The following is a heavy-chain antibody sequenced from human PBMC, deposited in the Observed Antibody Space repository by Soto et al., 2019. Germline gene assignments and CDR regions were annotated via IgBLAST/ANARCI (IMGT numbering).Heavy chain of an antibody. Sequence: QVQLVQSGAEVKKPGASVKVSCKASGYTFTSYGISWVRQAPGQGLEWMGWISAYNGNTNYAQKLKGRATMTTDTSTSTAYMELRSLRSDYTSVYYCARVARLWPKETTDYWGQGTLVTVSS. CDR3: ARVARLWPKETTDY. J-gene: IGHJ4*02. CDR1: GYTFTSYG. CDR2: ISAYNGNT. V-gene: IGHV1-18*01. D-gene: IGHD5-18*01.